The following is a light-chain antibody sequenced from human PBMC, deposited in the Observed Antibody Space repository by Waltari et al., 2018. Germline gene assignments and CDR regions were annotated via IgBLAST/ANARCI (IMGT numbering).Light chain of an antibody. Sequence: EIVFTQSPGTLALSTGERATLSCRASQGVGKYFAWYQQIPGQSPRLLLYHPSIRATGIPDMFSGSGYGTDFSLTISRLEPEDFAVYYCQKYDFLPATFGQGTTVEIK. CDR1: QGVGKY. J-gene: IGKJ1*01. CDR2: HPS. CDR3: QKYDFLPAT. V-gene: IGKV3-20*01.